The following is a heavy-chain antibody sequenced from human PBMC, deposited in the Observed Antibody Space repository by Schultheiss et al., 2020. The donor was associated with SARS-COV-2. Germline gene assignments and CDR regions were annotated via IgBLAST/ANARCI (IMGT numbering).Heavy chain of an antibody. J-gene: IGHJ3*02. CDR1: GYTFTSYD. D-gene: IGHD5-12*01. V-gene: IGHV1-8*01. CDR2: MNPNSGGT. CDR3: ASLAYDDAFDI. Sequence: ASVKVSCKASGYTFTSYDINWVRQATGQGLEWMGWMNPNSGGTNYAQKFQGRVTMTRDTSISTAYMELSRLRSDDTAVYYCASLAYDDAFDIWGQGTMVTVSS.